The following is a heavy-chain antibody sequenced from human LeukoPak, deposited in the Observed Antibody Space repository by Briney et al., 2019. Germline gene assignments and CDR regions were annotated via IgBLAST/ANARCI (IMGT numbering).Heavy chain of an antibody. D-gene: IGHD4-23*01. J-gene: IGHJ4*02. CDR3: ASIIGGNSYFDY. V-gene: IGHV1-18*01. CDR2: ISAYNGNT. CDR1: GYTFTSYG. Sequence: ASVKVSCKASGYTFTSYGISWVRQAPGQGLEWMGWISAYNGNTNYAQKLQGRVTMTTDTSTSTAYMELSSLRSEDTAVYYCASIIGGNSYFDYWGQGTLVTVSS.